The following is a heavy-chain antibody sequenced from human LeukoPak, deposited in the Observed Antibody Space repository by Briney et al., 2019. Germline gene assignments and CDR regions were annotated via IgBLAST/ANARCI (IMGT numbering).Heavy chain of an antibody. CDR1: GYSFSNSY. J-gene: IGHJ4*02. CDR3: ARGRVQAGITIFGGSNLGDY. D-gene: IGHD3-3*01. CDR2: INPSGGGT. Sequence: RASVKVSCKASGYSFSNSYIHWVRQAPGQGLEWMGVINPSGGGTSYAQKFRGKVTLTRDTSTSTVYMELSSLRSEDTAVYYCARGRVQAGITIFGGSNLGDYWGQGTLVTVSS. V-gene: IGHV1-46*01.